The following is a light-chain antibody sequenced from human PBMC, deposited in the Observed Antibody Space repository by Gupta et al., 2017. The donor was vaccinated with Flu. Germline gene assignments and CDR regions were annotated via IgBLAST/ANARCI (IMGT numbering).Light chain of an antibody. Sequence: EIVMTQSPATLSVSPGERAPLSCRASQSISSNLAWYQQKPGQAPRLLIYGTSTRATGIPARFSGSGSGTEFTLTISSLQSEDFAVYYCQQYNGWPPAYTFGQGTKLEIK. CDR2: GTS. CDR3: QQYNGWPPAYT. V-gene: IGKV3-15*01. J-gene: IGKJ2*01. CDR1: QSISSN.